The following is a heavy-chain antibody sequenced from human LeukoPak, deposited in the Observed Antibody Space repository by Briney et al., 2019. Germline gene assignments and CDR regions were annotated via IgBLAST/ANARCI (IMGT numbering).Heavy chain of an antibody. CDR3: ARSTVAGTRKVDY. J-gene: IGHJ4*02. V-gene: IGHV4-39*01. CDR2: MYHSGST. Sequence: SETLSLTCTVSGGSISSSSYYGGWIRQPPGKGLEWIGSMYHSGSTYYNPSLKSRVTISVDTSKNQFSLKLSSVTAADTAVYYCARSTVAGTRKVDYWGQGTLVTVSS. CDR1: GGSISSSSYY. D-gene: IGHD6-19*01.